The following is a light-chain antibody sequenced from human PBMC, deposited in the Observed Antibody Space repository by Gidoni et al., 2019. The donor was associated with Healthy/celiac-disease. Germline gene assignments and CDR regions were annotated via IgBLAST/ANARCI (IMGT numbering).Light chain of an antibody. V-gene: IGKV2-28*01. CDR1: QSLLHSNGYHY. J-gene: IGKJ1*01. CDR3: MQALQLWT. CDR2: LGS. Sequence: DIVMTSSPLFLPVTPGEPASIPCRSSQSLLHSNGYHYLDWYLQKPGQSQQLLIYLGSKRASGVPDRFSGSGSGTYFTLKSSRVEDEDVGVYYCMQALQLWTFGQGTKVEIK.